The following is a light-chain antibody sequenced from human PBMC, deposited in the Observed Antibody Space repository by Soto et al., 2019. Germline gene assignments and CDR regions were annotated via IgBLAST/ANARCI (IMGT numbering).Light chain of an antibody. J-gene: IGKJ1*01. CDR3: LQDYNYPRT. CDR2: AAS. CDR1: QAIRSD. V-gene: IGKV1-6*01. Sequence: AVQMTQSPSSLSASVGDRVTITCRASQAIRSDLGWYQMKPGKVPKLLIYAASNLQSGVPSRFIGRGYGTDFTLTISSLQPEDFATYYCLQDYNYPRTFDQGTKVEI.